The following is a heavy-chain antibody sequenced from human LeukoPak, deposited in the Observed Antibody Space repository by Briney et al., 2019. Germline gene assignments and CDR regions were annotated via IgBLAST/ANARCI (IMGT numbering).Heavy chain of an antibody. D-gene: IGHD6-19*01. V-gene: IGHV4-59*08. CDR2: FSLGGSGTT. CDR1: GFIFSNSW. J-gene: IGHJ5*02. CDR3: ARWDDSAWAFGT. Sequence: GSLRLSCAASGFIFSNSWMNWIRQPPGKGLEWIGYFSLGGSGTTSYTSSLKSRVTISRDTSKNQLSLKLTSVTAADTAVYYCARWDDSAWAFGTWGPGTLVTVSS.